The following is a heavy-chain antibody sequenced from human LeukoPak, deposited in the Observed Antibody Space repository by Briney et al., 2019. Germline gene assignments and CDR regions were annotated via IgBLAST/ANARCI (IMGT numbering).Heavy chain of an antibody. CDR1: GFTFSSYG. CDR3: ASTSSSWCFDY. J-gene: IGHJ4*02. D-gene: IGHD6-13*01. Sequence: GGSLRLSCAASGFTFSSYGMHWVRQAPGKGLEWVAVISYDGSNKYYADSVKGRFTISRDNSKNTLYLQMNSLRAEDTAVYYCASTSSSWCFDYWGQGTLVTVSS. V-gene: IGHV3-30*03. CDR2: ISYDGSNK.